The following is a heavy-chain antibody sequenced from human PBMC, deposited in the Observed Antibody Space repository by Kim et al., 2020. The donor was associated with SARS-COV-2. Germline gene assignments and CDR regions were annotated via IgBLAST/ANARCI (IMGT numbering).Heavy chain of an antibody. CDR2: IKQDGSER. CDR1: GFTFSNYW. J-gene: IGHJ4*02. V-gene: IGHV3-7*03. D-gene: IGHD3-9*01. CDR3: VRDRGNYDTLTNFYTSYYFDY. Sequence: GGSLRLSCAASGFTFSNYWMSWVRQAPGKGLEWLANIKQDGSERYYVDSVKGRFTISRDNARKSLYLQMNSLRAEDTAVYYCVRDRGNYDTLTNFYTSYYFDYWGQGTLVTVSS.